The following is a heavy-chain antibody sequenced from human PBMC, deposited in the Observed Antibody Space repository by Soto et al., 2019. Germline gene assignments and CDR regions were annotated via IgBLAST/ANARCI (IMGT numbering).Heavy chain of an antibody. CDR3: ARHGPVYGDYELDAFDI. D-gene: IGHD4-17*01. Sequence: SETLSLTYTVSGGSISSSSYYWGWIRQPPGKGLEWIGSIYYSGSTYYNPSLKSRVTIFVDTSKNQFSLKLSSVTAADTAVYYCARHGPVYGDYELDAFDIWGQGTMVTVSS. V-gene: IGHV4-39*01. CDR2: IYYSGST. CDR1: GGSISSSSYY. J-gene: IGHJ3*02.